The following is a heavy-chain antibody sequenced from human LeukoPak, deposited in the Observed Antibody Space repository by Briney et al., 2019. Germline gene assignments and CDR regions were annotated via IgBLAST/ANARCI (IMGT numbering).Heavy chain of an antibody. CDR1: GFTFSSYG. CDR3: ARGDDYGASY. Sequence: GGSLRLSCAASGFTFSSYGMHWVRQAPGKGLEWVSVIYSGGSTYYADSVEGRFTISRDNSKNTLYLQMNSLRAEDTAVYYCARGDDYGASYWGQGTLVTVSS. CDR2: IYSGGST. D-gene: IGHD4-17*01. J-gene: IGHJ4*02. V-gene: IGHV3-53*01.